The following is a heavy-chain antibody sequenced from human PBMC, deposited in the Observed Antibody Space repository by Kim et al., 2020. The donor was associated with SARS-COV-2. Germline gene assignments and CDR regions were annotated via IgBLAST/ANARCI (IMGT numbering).Heavy chain of an antibody. D-gene: IGHD2-15*01. CDR2: IYTSGST. Sequence: SETLSLTCTVSGGSISSGSYYWSWIRQPAGKGLEWIGRIYTSGSTNYNPSLKSRVTISVDTSKNQFSLKLSSVTAADTAVYYCARAPTLSPIDAFDIWGQGTMVTVSS. CDR3: ARAPTLSPIDAFDI. J-gene: IGHJ3*02. V-gene: IGHV4-61*02. CDR1: GGSISSGSYY.